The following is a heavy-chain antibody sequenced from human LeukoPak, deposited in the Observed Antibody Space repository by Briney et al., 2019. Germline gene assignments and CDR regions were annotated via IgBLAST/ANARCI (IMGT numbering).Heavy chain of an antibody. CDR3: AREVAAAGGGIYYYYYGMDV. CDR1: GYTFTNYG. V-gene: IGHV1-8*02. Sequence: GASVKVSCKASGYTFTNYGINWVRQATGQGLEWMGWMNPNSGNTGYAQKFQGRVTMTRNTSISTAYMELSSLRSEDTAVYYCAREVAAAGGGIYYYYYGMDVWGQGTTVTVSS. D-gene: IGHD6-13*01. J-gene: IGHJ6*02. CDR2: MNPNSGNT.